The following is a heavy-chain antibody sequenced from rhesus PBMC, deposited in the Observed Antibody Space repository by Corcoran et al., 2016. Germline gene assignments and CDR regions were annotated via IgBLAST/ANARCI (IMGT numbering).Heavy chain of an antibody. D-gene: IGHD6S26*01. V-gene: IGHV4-165*02. CDR2: IGGSGGDT. J-gene: IGHJ4*01. Sequence: QVQLQESGPGLVKSSETLSLTCAVSGGSIRGYYWNWLRHPPGEGLEWIGYIGGSGGDTYYKPSLKSLVTFTRDTSKNQFSLRLSSVTAADTAIYYCARFRSNGWSGVYFNYWGQGVLVTVSS. CDR1: GGSIRGYY. CDR3: ARFRSNGWSGVYFNY.